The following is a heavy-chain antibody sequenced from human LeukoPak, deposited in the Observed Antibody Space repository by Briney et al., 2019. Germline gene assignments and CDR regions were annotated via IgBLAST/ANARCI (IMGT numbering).Heavy chain of an antibody. CDR2: IRSDRVTT. CDR1: GFTFSNYA. Sequence: GGSLRLSCAASGFTFSNYAMSWVRQAPGKGLEWVSAIRSDRVTTYGADSVKGRFTISGDNSKSTLYLEMKSLRADDTAVYYCARVQLSAEGGELDPWGQGTLVIVSS. V-gene: IGHV3-23*01. CDR3: ARVQLSAEGGELDP. J-gene: IGHJ5*02. D-gene: IGHD1-1*01.